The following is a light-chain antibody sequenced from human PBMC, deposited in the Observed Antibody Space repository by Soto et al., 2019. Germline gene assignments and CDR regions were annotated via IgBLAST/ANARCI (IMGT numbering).Light chain of an antibody. Sequence: DIVMTQSPDSLAVPLGERATINCKSSQSVLSSSNNKNYLTWYQQKPGQPPKLLIYWASTRESGVPDRFSGSGSGTDFTLTISSLQAEDVAVYYCQQYYSTPLTFGQGTKVEIK. CDR3: QQYYSTPLT. CDR1: QSVLSSSNNKNY. V-gene: IGKV4-1*01. J-gene: IGKJ1*01. CDR2: WAS.